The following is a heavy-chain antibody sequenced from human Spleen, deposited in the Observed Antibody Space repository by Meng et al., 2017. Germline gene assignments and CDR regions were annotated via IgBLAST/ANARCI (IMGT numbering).Heavy chain of an antibody. J-gene: IGHJ4*02. CDR2: INHSGST. CDR1: GGSFSDYY. D-gene: IGHD6-19*01. V-gene: IGHV4-34*10. CDR3: ARVLWDVAGLYYFDY. Sequence: QLQRQESGPGLVKPSETLSLTCTVSGGSFSDYYWSWIRQPPGKGLEWIGEINHSGSTNYNPSLESRATISVDTSQNNLSLKLSSVTAADTAVYYCARVLWDVAGLYYFDYWGQGTLVTVSS.